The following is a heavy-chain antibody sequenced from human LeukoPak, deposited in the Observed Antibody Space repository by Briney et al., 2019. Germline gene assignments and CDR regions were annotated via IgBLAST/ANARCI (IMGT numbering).Heavy chain of an antibody. V-gene: IGHV1-24*01. D-gene: IGHD3-22*01. CDR1: GYTLTELS. Sequence: ASVKVSCKVSGYTLTELSMHWVRQAPGKGLEWMGGFDPEDGETIYAQKFQGRVTMTEDTSTDTAYMELSSLRSEDTAVYYCARAGTDSSGYYFPTDYWGQGTLVTVSS. J-gene: IGHJ4*02. CDR3: ARAGTDSSGYYFPTDY. CDR2: FDPEDGET.